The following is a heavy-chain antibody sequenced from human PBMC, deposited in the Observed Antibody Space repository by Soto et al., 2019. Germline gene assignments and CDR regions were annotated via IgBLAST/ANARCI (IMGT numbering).Heavy chain of an antibody. CDR1: GYTFTSYG. CDR3: ARWVVVVPAAAVNWFDP. Sequence: QVQLVQSGAEVKKPGASVKVSCKASGYTFTSYGISWVRQAPGQGLEWMGWISAYNGNTNYAQKLQGRVTMTTDTSTSTAYTELRSLRSDDTAVYYCARWVVVVPAAAVNWFDPWGQGTLVTVSS. J-gene: IGHJ5*02. D-gene: IGHD2-2*01. CDR2: ISAYNGNT. V-gene: IGHV1-18*01.